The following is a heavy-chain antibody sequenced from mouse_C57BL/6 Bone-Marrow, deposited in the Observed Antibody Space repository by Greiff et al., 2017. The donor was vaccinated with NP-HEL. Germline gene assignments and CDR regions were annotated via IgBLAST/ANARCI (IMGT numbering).Heavy chain of an antibody. Sequence: VQVVESGPGLVQPSQSLSITCTVSGFSLTSYGVHWVRQSPGKGLEWLGVIWSGGSTDYNAAFISRLSISKDNSKSQVFFKMNSLQADDTAIYCCARMGYYYYGSSLDYWGQGTTLTVSS. D-gene: IGHD1-1*01. J-gene: IGHJ2*01. CDR2: IWSGGST. CDR1: GFSLTSYG. V-gene: IGHV2-2*01. CDR3: ARMGYYYYGSSLDY.